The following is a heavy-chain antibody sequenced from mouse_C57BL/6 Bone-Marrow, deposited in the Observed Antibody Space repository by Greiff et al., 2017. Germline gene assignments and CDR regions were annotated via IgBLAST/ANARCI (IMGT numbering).Heavy chain of an antibody. CDR1: GYTFTSYW. J-gene: IGHJ4*01. V-gene: IGHV1-50*01. CDR2: IDPSDSYT. Sequence: QVQLQQPGAELVKPGASVKLSCKASGYTFTSYWMQWVKQRPGQGLAWIGEIDPSDSYTNYNQKFKGKATLTVDTSSSTAYMQLSSLTSEDSAVYYCARSAMDYWGQGTSVTVSS. CDR3: ARSAMDY.